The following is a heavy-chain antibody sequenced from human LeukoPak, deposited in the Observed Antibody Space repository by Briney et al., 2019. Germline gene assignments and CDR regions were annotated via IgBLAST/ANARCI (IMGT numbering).Heavy chain of an antibody. Sequence: GVSLRLSCVATGFSFSNYSMHWVRQAPGKGLEWVSYISRTGNIVYYADSVKGRFTISRDNAKDSLFLQMDSPRDEDTAVYYCANLTHWGQGILVTVSS. CDR1: GFSFSNYS. J-gene: IGHJ4*02. CDR3: ANLTH. V-gene: IGHV3-48*02. CDR2: ISRTGNIV. D-gene: IGHD2-21*02.